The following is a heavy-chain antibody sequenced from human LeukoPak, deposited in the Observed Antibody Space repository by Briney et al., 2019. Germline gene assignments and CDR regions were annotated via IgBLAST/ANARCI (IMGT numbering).Heavy chain of an antibody. CDR1: GGSIINYY. V-gene: IGHV4-4*07. Sequence: SETLSLTCTVSGGSIINYYWSWIRQSAGTGLEWVERIYITGSTNYNPSLQSRLSMSVDTSKNQFSLRLTSVSAADTAVYYCARSKYYDSTGYSPGYYMDVWGKGITVTVSS. J-gene: IGHJ6*03. CDR2: IYITGST. CDR3: ARSKYYDSTGYSPGYYMDV. D-gene: IGHD3-22*01.